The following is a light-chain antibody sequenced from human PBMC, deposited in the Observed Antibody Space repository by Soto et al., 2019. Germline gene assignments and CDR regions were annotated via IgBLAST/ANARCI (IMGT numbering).Light chain of an antibody. CDR2: AAS. J-gene: IGKJ1*01. Sequence: EIVLTQSPGTLSLSPGERATLSCRASQIVGGNSLTWYQQKPGQAPRVLFYAASNRATGIPDRFSGSGSGTDFTLTISRLEPEDFAVYYCQQYGRSPRTFGQGTKVEMK. CDR3: QQYGRSPRT. CDR1: QIVGGNS. V-gene: IGKV3-20*01.